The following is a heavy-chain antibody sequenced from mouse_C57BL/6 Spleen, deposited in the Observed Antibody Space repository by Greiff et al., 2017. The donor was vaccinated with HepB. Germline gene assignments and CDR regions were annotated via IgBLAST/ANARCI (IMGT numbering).Heavy chain of an antibody. Sequence: EVQLVESGGGLVKPGGSLKLSCAASGFTFSDYGMHWVRQAPEKGLEWVAYISSGSSTIYYADTVKGRFTISRDNAKNTLFLQMTSLRSEDTAMYYCARSGDGYWFAYWGQGTLVTVSA. V-gene: IGHV5-17*01. CDR1: GFTFSDYG. D-gene: IGHD2-3*01. J-gene: IGHJ3*01. CDR2: ISSGSSTI. CDR3: ARSGDGYWFAY.